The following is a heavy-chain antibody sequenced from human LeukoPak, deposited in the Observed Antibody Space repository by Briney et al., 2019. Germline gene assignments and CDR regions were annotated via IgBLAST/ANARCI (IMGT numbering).Heavy chain of an antibody. CDR3: ASCDNSGYRAFDI. CDR1: GGSISSGDYY. D-gene: IGHD5-12*01. CDR2: IYYSGRA. J-gene: IGHJ3*02. V-gene: IGHV4-30-4*01. Sequence: SQTLSLTCTVSGGSISSGDYYWSWIRQSPGKGLEWIGYIYYSGRAYYNPSLKSRVTISLDMSKNQFSLKLTSVTAADTAVYFCASCDNSGYRAFDIWGQGTMDTVSS.